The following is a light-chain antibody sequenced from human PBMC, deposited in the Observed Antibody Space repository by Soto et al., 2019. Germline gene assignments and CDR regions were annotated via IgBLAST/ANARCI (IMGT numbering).Light chain of an antibody. J-gene: IGKJ4*01. CDR1: QSITTY. CDR2: AAS. CDR3: QQIYSAAHT. Sequence: DIQMTQSPSSLSASVGDRVTITCRASQSITTYLNWYRQKPGKAPKLLIYAASSLQSGVPSRFSGSGSETEFTRSISSLQPEDFAPYCCQQIYSAAHTFGGGTKVEIK. V-gene: IGKV1-39*01.